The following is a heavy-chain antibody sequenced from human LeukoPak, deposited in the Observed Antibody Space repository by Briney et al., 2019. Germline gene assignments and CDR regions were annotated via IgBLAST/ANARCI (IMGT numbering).Heavy chain of an antibody. D-gene: IGHD6-13*01. CDR1: GGSVSSGSYC. V-gene: IGHV4-61*01. J-gene: IGHJ4*02. CDR2: IYYSGST. CDR3: ARVIRAAAGPDFDY. Sequence: KASETLSFTCTVSGGSVSSGSYCWSCIRQPPGKGLEWIGYIYYSGSTNYNPSLKSRVTISVDTSKNQFSLKLSSVTAADTAVYYCARVIRAAAGPDFDYWGQGTLVTVSS.